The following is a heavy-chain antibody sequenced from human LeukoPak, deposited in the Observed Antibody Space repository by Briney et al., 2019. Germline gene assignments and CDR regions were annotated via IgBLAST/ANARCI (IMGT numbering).Heavy chain of an antibody. CDR3: ARKSVASDY. CDR2: ISGSGGST. Sequence: GGSLRLSCAASGFTFSSYAMSWVRQAPGKGLEWVSAISGSGGSTYYADSVKGRFTISRDNAKNSLYLQMNSLRAEDTAVYYCARKSVASDYWGQGTLVTVSS. V-gene: IGHV3-23*01. D-gene: IGHD6-6*01. J-gene: IGHJ4*02. CDR1: GFTFSSYA.